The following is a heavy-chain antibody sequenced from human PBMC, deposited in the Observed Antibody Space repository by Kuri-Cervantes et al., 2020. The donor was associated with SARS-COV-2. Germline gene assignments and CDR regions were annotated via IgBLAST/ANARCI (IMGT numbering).Heavy chain of an antibody. V-gene: IGHV4-34*01. CDR1: GGSFSGYY. CDR2: INHSGST. CDR3: ARDRYSSSLFYYYYMDV. D-gene: IGHD6-6*01. Sequence: SQTLSLTCAVYGGSFSGYYWSWIRQPPGKGLEWIGEINHSGSTNYNPSLKSRVTISVDTSRNQFSLKLSSVTAADTAVYYCARDRYSSSLFYYYYMDVWGKGPTVTVSS. J-gene: IGHJ6*03.